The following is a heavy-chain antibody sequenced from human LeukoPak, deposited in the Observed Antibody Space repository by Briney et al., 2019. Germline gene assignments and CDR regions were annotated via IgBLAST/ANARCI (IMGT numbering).Heavy chain of an antibody. CDR1: GGTFSSYA. CDR3: ARDLGSPGGTKNNS. Sequence: SVKVSCKASGGTFSSYAISWVRQAPGQVLVWMGRIIPILGIANYAQKFQGRVTITADKSTSTAYMELSSLRSEDTAVYYCARDLGSPGGTKNNSWGQGTLVTVSS. J-gene: IGHJ4*02. D-gene: IGHD1-1*01. CDR2: IIPILGIA. V-gene: IGHV1-69*04.